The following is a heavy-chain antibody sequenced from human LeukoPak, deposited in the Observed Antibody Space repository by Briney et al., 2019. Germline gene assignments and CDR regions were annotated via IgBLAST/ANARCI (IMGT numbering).Heavy chain of an antibody. V-gene: IGHV4-34*01. CDR3: ARERSRYCSGGSCYSTDHDY. Sequence: GSLRLSCAASGFTFSSYAMHWVRQPPGKGLEWIGEINHSGSTNYNPSLKSRVTISVDTSKNQFSLKLSSATAADTAVYYCARERSRYCSGGSCYSTDHDYWGQGTLVTVSS. J-gene: IGHJ4*02. CDR1: GFTFSSYA. CDR2: INHSGST. D-gene: IGHD2-15*01.